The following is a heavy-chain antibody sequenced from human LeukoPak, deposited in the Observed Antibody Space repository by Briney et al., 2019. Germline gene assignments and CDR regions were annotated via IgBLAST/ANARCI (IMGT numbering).Heavy chain of an antibody. D-gene: IGHD6-13*01. CDR3: GVRGSSWLSFDY. J-gene: IGHJ4*02. CDR2: ISDGGKTK. Sequence: QTGGSLRLSCAASGFTFRSSEMNWVRQAPGKGLEWVSYISDGGKTKYCADSVKGRFTISRDNSKNTLYLQMNSLRAEDTAVYARGVRGSSWLSFDYWGQGTLVIVSS. CDR1: GFTFRSSE. V-gene: IGHV3-48*03.